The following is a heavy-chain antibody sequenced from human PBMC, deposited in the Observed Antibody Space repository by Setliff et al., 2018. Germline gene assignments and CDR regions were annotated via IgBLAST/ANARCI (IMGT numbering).Heavy chain of an antibody. D-gene: IGHD3-10*01. Sequence: GSLRLSCAASGFTFSSYAITWVRQAPGKGLEWVSMISGSAQTTYYADSVKGRFTISRDNSKNTLYLQMNSLRADDTATYYCAKDDQIRGHNLDYWGQGTLVTVSS. J-gene: IGHJ4*02. CDR2: ISGSAQTT. V-gene: IGHV3-23*01. CDR1: GFTFSSYA. CDR3: AKDDQIRGHNLDY.